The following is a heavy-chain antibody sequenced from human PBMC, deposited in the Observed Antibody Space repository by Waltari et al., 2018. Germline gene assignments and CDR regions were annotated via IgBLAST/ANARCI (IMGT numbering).Heavy chain of an antibody. CDR1: GFTFSHIS. D-gene: IGHD3-22*01. CDR2: ISGSGSGT. Sequence: EVQLFASGGGLEKRGGSLRLPCAASGFTFSHISITWVRKAPGKGLEWVSVISGSGSGTYYADSVKGRFTISRDNSKNTLYLQMNSLRGEDTAVYYCAKDADYDSSGYVYDYWGQGTLVTVSS. CDR3: AKDADYDSSGYVYDY. J-gene: IGHJ4*02. V-gene: IGHV3-23*01.